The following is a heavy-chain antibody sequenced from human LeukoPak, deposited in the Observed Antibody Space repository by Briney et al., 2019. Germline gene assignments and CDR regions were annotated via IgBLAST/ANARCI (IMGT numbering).Heavy chain of an antibody. CDR3: ARAGDIAATIERFVNRFDY. V-gene: IGHV3-21*01. CDR2: ISSSSSYI. Sequence: GGALRLSSAASGFTFSSYSMNWVRQPPGKGLEWVSSISSSSSYIYYADSVKGRVTISRDNAKNSVYLHMNSLTAEDTAAYHCARAGDIAATIERFVNRFDYWGQGTLVTVSS. D-gene: IGHD5-12*01. J-gene: IGHJ4*02. CDR1: GFTFSSYS.